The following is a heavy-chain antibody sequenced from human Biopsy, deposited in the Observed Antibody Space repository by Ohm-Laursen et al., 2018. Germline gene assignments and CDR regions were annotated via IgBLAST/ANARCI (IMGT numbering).Heavy chain of an antibody. V-gene: IGHV4-4*07. CDR3: VRGGSGSFPFDY. D-gene: IGHD3-10*01. CDR2: LFTSGTT. Sequence: GTLSLTWSVSGGSINSYYWSWMRQPAGKGLEWIGRLFTSGTTNYSPSLNNRVTMSVDTSKNQSSLRLTSVTAADTAVYYCVRGGSGSFPFDYWGPGTLVTVSS. J-gene: IGHJ4*02. CDR1: GGSINSYY.